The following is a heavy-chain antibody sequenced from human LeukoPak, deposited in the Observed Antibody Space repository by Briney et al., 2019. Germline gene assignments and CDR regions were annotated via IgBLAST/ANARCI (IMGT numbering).Heavy chain of an antibody. CDR2: LWFDGSHQ. D-gene: IGHD3-22*01. J-gene: IGHJ5*02. CDR1: GFTFRTYG. V-gene: IGHV3-33*01. Sequence: GGSLRLSCAASGFTFRTYGMHWVRQTPGKGLEWVAFLWFDGSHQYYADSVRGRFIISRDNSNNTLYLQMNSLRADDTAVYCCARDGNYFDTTPNWFDTWGQGTPVTVSS. CDR3: ARDGNYFDTTPNWFDT.